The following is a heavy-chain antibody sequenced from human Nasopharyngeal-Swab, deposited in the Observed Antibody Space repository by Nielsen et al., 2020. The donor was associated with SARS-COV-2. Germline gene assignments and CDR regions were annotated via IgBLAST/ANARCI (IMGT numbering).Heavy chain of an antibody. CDR3: AKEGATGWFDP. J-gene: IGHJ5*02. V-gene: IGHV4-59*01. Sequence: SETLSLTCTVSGGSISSDYWTWIRQPPGKGLEWIGHVYYSGSTNHNPSLQGRVSISVDTSKNQFSLKLRSVTAADTAVYYCAKEGATGWFDPWGQGTLVTVSS. CDR2: VYYSGST. CDR1: GGSISSDY.